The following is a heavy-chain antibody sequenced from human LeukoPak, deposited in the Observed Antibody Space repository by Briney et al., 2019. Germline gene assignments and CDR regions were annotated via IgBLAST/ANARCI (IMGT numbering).Heavy chain of an antibody. D-gene: IGHD3-16*01. J-gene: IGHJ4*02. CDR3: ARENGGGFDY. Sequence: SETLSLTCTVSGGSVSSGSYYWSWIRQPPGKGLEWIGYIYYSGSTNYNPSLKSRVTISVDTSKNQFSLKLSSVTAADTAVYYSARENGGGFDYWGQGTLVTVSS. V-gene: IGHV4-61*01. CDR1: GGSVSSGSYY. CDR2: IYYSGST.